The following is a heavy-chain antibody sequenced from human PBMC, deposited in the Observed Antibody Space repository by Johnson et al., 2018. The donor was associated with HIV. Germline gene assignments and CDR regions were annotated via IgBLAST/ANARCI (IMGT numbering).Heavy chain of an antibody. D-gene: IGHD1-1*01. J-gene: IGHJ3*02. V-gene: IGHV3-30*04. Sequence: QVQLVESGGGLVQPGGSLRLSCAASGFTFSSYAMHWVRQAPGKGLEWVALISYDGSNKYYADSVKGRFTISRDNSKNTLYLQMNSLRAEDTAVYYCAREGGNNWNDIAFDIWGQGTMVTVSS. CDR2: ISYDGSNK. CDR1: GFTFSSYA. CDR3: AREGGNNWNDIAFDI.